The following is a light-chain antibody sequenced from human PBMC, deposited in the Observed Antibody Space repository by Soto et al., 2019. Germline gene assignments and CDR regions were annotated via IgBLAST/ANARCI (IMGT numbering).Light chain of an antibody. J-gene: IGKJ1*01. V-gene: IGKV3-15*01. CDR1: QSISDT. CDR3: QQYNNWPWT. CDR2: GAS. Sequence: ETVMTQSPATLSVSPGGRATLSCRASQSISDTLAWYQQKPGQAPRLLIHGASTRAAGFPARFSGSGSGTDFTLTISSLQSKDFAVYYCQQYNNWPWTFGQGTKVEIK.